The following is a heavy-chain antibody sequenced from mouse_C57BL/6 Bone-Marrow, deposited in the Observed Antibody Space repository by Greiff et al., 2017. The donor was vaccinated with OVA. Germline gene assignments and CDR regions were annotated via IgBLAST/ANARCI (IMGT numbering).Heavy chain of an antibody. D-gene: IGHD2-4*01. V-gene: IGHV1-22*01. CDR3: AIYYEGDYAMDY. Sequence: EVQLQQSGPELVKPGASVKMSCKASGYTFTDYNMHWVKQSHGKSLEWIGYINPNNGGTSYNQKFKGKATLTVNKSSSTAYMELRSLTSEDSAVYYCAIYYEGDYAMDYWGQGTSVTVSS. CDR2: INPNNGGT. J-gene: IGHJ4*01. CDR1: GYTFTDYN.